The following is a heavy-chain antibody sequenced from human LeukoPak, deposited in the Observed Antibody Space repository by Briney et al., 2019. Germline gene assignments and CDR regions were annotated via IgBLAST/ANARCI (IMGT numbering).Heavy chain of an antibody. Sequence: SETLSLTCAVSGDSISSSNWWSWVRQPPGKGLEWIGELYHSGSTNYNPSLKSRVNISVDKSKNQFSLKLSSVTAADTAVYYCARGGDYGDYVADGNWFDPWGQGTLVTVSS. D-gene: IGHD4-17*01. J-gene: IGHJ5*02. V-gene: IGHV4-4*02. CDR1: GDSISSSNW. CDR2: LYHSGST. CDR3: ARGGDYGDYVADGNWFDP.